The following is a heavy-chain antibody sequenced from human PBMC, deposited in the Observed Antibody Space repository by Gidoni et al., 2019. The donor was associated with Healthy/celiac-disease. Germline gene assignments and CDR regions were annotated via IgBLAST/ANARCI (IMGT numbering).Heavy chain of an antibody. D-gene: IGHD6-19*01. V-gene: IGHV1-3*01. Sequence: QVQLVQSGAEVKKPGASVKVSCKASGYTFTSYAMHWVRQAPGQRLEWMGWINAGNGNTKYSQKFQGRVTITRDTSASTAYMELSSLRSEDTAVYYCARRLISGWGDSGMDVWGQGTTVTVSS. CDR3: ARRLISGWGDSGMDV. CDR1: GYTFTSYA. CDR2: INAGNGNT. J-gene: IGHJ6*02.